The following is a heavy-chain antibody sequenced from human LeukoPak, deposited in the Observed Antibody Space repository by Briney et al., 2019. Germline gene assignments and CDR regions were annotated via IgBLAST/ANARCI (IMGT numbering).Heavy chain of an antibody. CDR2: ISSSSSYI. D-gene: IGHD6-6*01. V-gene: IGHV3-21*01. Sequence: GGSLRLSCAASGFTFSSYSMNWVRQAPGRGLEWVSSISSSSSYIYYADSVKGRFTISRDNAKNSLYLQMNSLRAEDTAVYYCARARYSSSSVAFDIWGQGTMVTVSS. J-gene: IGHJ3*02. CDR3: ARARYSSSSVAFDI. CDR1: GFTFSSYS.